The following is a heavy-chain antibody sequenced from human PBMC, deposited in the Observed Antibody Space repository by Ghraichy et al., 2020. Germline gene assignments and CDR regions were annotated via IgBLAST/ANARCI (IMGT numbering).Heavy chain of an antibody. CDR1: GFSFSSYS. Sequence: GGSLRLSCVGSGFSFSSYSMNWVRQSPGKGLEWVSYITSSGRSIFYADSVRGRFTISRDNAHNSLYLQMNSLRDEDTAVYYCARGSRVVRFYYYDGMDVWGQGTTVTVSS. CDR3: ARGSRVVRFYYYDGMDV. D-gene: IGHD4-23*01. V-gene: IGHV3-48*02. CDR2: ITSSGRSI. J-gene: IGHJ6*02.